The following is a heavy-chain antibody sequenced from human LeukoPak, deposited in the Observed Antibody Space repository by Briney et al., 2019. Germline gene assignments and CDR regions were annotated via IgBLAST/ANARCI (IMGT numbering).Heavy chain of an antibody. V-gene: IGHV4-39*07. CDR2: IFYSGST. J-gene: IGHJ4*02. D-gene: IGHD6-19*01. CDR1: GGSISTSNYY. CDR3: ARDGSSGWYKEFDY. Sequence: NPSETLSLTCTVSGGSISTSNYYWGWIRQPPGKGLEWIGNIFYSGSTYYSPSLKSRVTISLDTSRNQFSLRLSSVTAADTAVYYCARDGSSGWYKEFDYWGQGTLVTVSS.